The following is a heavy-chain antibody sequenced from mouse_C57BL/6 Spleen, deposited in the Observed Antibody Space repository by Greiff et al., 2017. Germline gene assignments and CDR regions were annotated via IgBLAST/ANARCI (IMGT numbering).Heavy chain of an antibody. D-gene: IGHD1-1*01. CDR2: ILPGSGST. CDR1: GYTFTGYW. Sequence: VMLVESGAELMKPGASVKLSCKATGYTFTGYWIEWVKQRPGHGLEWIGEILPGSGSTNYNEKFKGKATFTADTSSNTAYMQLSSLTTEDSAIYYCARRGYYYGSSPYYFDYWGQGTTLTVSS. CDR3: ARRGYYYGSSPYYFDY. V-gene: IGHV1-9*01. J-gene: IGHJ2*01.